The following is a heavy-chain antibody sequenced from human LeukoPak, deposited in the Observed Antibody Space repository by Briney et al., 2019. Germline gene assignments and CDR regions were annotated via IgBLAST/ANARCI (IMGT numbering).Heavy chain of an antibody. CDR1: GFTFSSYA. CDR2: ISGSGGST. J-gene: IGHJ5*02. Sequence: GGSLRLSCAASGFTFSSYAMSWVRQAPGKGLEWVSAISGSGGSTYYADSVKGRFTISRDNSKNTLYLQMNGLRAEDTAVYYCAKDSPLVVVPAATNWFDPWGQGTLVTVSS. CDR3: AKDSPLVVVPAATNWFDP. D-gene: IGHD2-2*01. V-gene: IGHV3-23*01.